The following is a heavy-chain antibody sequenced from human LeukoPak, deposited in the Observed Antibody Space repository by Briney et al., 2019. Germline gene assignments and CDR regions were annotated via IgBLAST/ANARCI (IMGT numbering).Heavy chain of an antibody. Sequence: SETLSLTCTVSGGSISSYYWSWIRQPPGKGLEWIGYIYTSGSTNYNPSLKSRVTVSVDTSKNQFSLKLSSVTAADTAVYYCARMGGYDILTGYSPPYYYYYYMDVWGKGTTVTVSS. CDR2: IYTSGST. CDR3: ARMGGYDILTGYSPPYYYYYYMDV. V-gene: IGHV4-4*09. CDR1: GGSISSYY. D-gene: IGHD3-9*01. J-gene: IGHJ6*03.